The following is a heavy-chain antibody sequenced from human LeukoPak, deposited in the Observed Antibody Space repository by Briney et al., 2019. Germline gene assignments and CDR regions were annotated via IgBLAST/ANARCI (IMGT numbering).Heavy chain of an antibody. CDR1: GFTFSSYE. CDR2: ISSSGSTI. J-gene: IGHJ4*02. V-gene: IGHV3-48*03. CDR3: ARDYRGYRAPYYFDY. D-gene: IGHD2-15*01. Sequence: GGSLRLSCAASGFTFSSYEMNWVRQAPGKGLEWVSYISSSGSTIYYADSVKGRFTISRDNAKNSLYLQMNSLRAEDTAVYYCARDYRGYRAPYYFDYWGQGTLVTVSS.